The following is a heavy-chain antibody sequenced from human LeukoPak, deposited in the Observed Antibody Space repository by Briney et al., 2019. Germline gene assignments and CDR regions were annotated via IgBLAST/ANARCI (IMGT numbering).Heavy chain of an antibody. CDR2: ISAYNGNT. CDR3: ARGGYCSSTSCYPSKSDY. D-gene: IGHD2-2*01. V-gene: IGHV1-18*01. J-gene: IGHJ4*02. Sequence: ASVKVSCKASGYTFTSYGISWVRQAPGQGLEWMGWISAYNGNTNYAQKLQGRVTTTTDTSTSTAYMELGSLRSDDTAVYYCARGGYCSSTSCYPSKSDYWGQGTLVTVSS. CDR1: GYTFTSYG.